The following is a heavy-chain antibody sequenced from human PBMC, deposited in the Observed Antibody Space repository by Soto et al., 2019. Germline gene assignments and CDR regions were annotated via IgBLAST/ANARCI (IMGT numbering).Heavy chain of an antibody. J-gene: IGHJ2*01. V-gene: IGHV3-11*05. Sequence: QVQLVESGGGLVKPGGSLRLSCAASGFTFSDYYMSWIRQAPGKGLEWVSYINSSRSYTNYADSVKGRFTISRANAKNSLYLQMNSLRAEDTAVYYCARIITAAGGRRYFDLWGRGTLVTVSS. CDR3: ARIITAAGGRRYFDL. D-gene: IGHD6-13*01. CDR2: INSSRSYT. CDR1: GFTFSDYY.